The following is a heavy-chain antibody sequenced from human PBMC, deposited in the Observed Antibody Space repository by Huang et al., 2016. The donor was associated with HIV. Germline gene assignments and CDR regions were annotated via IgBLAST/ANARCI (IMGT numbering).Heavy chain of an antibody. CDR1: GFTFDGFW. CDR2: INQDGSDA. Sequence: QLMETGGGLVRPGGALRLSCGVSGFTFDGFWMSWVRQDQGKGLEWVANINQDGSDAYYVESVRGRFTISRDNSNNSLYLQMNGLTDEDTAVYYCARDGPEYSNYLDFWGPGTLVTV. D-gene: IGHD5-12*01. CDR3: ARDGPEYSNYLDF. J-gene: IGHJ4*02. V-gene: IGHV3-7*01.